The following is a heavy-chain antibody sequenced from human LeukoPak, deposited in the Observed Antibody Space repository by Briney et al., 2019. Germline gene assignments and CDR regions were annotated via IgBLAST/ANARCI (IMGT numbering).Heavy chain of an antibody. CDR2: INHSGST. CDR1: GGSFSGYY. J-gene: IGHJ6*02. V-gene: IGHV4-34*01. CDR3: ARRRGYCSSTSCYGLYYGMDV. Sequence: PSETLSLTCAVYGGSFSGYYWSWIRQPPGKGLEWIGEINHSGSTNYNPSLKSRVTISVDTSKNQFSLKLSSVTAADTAVYYCARRRGYCSSTSCYGLYYGMDVWGQGTTVIVSS. D-gene: IGHD2-2*01.